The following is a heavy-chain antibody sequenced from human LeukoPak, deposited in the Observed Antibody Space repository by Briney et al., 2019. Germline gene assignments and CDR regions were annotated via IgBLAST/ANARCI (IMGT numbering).Heavy chain of an antibody. J-gene: IGHJ4*02. Sequence: SETLSLTCTVSGGSISSGDCYWSWIRQPPGKGLEWIGYIYYSGSTYYNPSLKSRVTISVDTSKNQFSLKLISVTAADTAVYYCARVEYNWNDEGFDYWGQGTLVTVSS. CDR3: ARVEYNWNDEGFDY. V-gene: IGHV4-30-4*08. CDR1: GGSISSGDCY. CDR2: IYYSGST. D-gene: IGHD1-20*01.